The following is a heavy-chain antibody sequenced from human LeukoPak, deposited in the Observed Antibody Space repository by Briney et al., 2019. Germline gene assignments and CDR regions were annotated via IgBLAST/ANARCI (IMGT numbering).Heavy chain of an antibody. CDR1: GGSFSGYY. V-gene: IGHV4-34*01. Sequence: PSETLSLTCAVYGGSFSGYYWSWIRQPPGKGLEWIGEINHSGSTYYNPSLKSRVTISVDTSKNQFSLKLSSVTAADTAVYYCARCDFWSGYFTYYFDYWGQGTLVTVSS. CDR2: INHSGST. D-gene: IGHD3-3*01. J-gene: IGHJ4*02. CDR3: ARCDFWSGYFTYYFDY.